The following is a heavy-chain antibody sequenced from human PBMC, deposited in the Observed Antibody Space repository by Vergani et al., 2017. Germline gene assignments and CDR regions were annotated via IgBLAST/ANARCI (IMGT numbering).Heavy chain of an antibody. V-gene: IGHV3-30*03. CDR1: GFTSSYYG. CDR3: ATKSCGTPGCQIGYFRE. Sequence: QAHLVESGGGVVQPGRSLRLSCVVSGFTSSYYGMHWVRQAPGKGLEWVAVISYDGTQKYYADSVKGRFTISRDNSKSTLYLQMNSLRTEDTAVYYCATKSCGTPGCQIGYFREWGQSTLVTVSS. CDR2: ISYDGTQK. D-gene: IGHD1-1*01. J-gene: IGHJ1*01.